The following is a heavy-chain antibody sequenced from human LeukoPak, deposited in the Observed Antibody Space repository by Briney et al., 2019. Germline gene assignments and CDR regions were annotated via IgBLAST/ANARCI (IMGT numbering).Heavy chain of an antibody. V-gene: IGHV4-38-2*02. D-gene: IGHD3-9*01. CDR1: GYSISSGYY. J-gene: IGHJ4*02. CDR3: ARGEDFERYYLAY. CDR2: IYHSGST. Sequence: SETLSLTCTVSGYSISSGYYWGWIRQPPGKGLEWIGSIYHSGSTYYNPSLKSRVTISVDTSKNQFSLKLTSVNAADTAVYFCARGEDFERYYLAYWGQGTLVTVSS.